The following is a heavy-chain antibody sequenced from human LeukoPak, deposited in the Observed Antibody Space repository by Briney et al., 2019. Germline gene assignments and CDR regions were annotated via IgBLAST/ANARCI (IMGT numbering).Heavy chain of an antibody. V-gene: IGHV1-2*02. CDR3: ARDTSGWSHIDY. CDR1: GYTFTGYY. J-gene: IGHJ4*02. CDR2: INPNSGGT. D-gene: IGHD6-19*01. Sequence: GASVKVSCKASGYTFTGYYMHWVRQAPGQGLEWMGWINPNSGGTNYAQKFQGRVTMTRDTSISTAYMELSSLRSEDTAVYYCARDTSGWSHIDYWGQGTLVTVSS.